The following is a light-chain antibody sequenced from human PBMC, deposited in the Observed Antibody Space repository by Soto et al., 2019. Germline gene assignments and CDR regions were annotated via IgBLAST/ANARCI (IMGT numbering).Light chain of an antibody. Sequence: DIQMTQSPSSLSASVGDRVTITCQASQDISNYLNWYQQKPGKAPKLLIYDASNLETGVPSRFSGSGSGTDLTFTISSLQPEDIATYYCQHYDNRPPLTFGGGTKVEIK. CDR3: QHYDNRPPLT. V-gene: IGKV1-33*01. CDR2: DAS. J-gene: IGKJ4*01. CDR1: QDISNY.